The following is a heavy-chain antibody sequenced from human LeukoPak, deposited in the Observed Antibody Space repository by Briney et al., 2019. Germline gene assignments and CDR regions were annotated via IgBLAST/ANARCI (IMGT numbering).Heavy chain of an antibody. CDR2: IIPIFGTA. CDR3: ARVEGDYYGSGSLYYYYGMDV. V-gene: IGHV1-69*13. Sequence: GASVKVSCKASGGTFSSYAISWVRQAPGQGLEWMGGIIPIFGTANYAQKFQGRVTITADESTSTAYMELSSLRSEDTAVYYCARVEGDYYGSGSLYYYYGMDVWGQGTTVTVSS. J-gene: IGHJ6*02. CDR1: GGTFSSYA. D-gene: IGHD3-10*01.